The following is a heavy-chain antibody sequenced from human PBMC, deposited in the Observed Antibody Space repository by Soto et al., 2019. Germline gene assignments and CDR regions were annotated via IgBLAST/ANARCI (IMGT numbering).Heavy chain of an antibody. CDR3: AKNGQPPYYYYGMDV. CDR2: VNPYDGNT. CDR1: GYTFTSNY. D-gene: IGHD2-8*01. V-gene: IGHV1-46*01. Sequence: ASVKVSCKASGYTFTSNYIHWVRQAPGQGPEWMGRVNPYDGNTNYAQKFQGRVTMTTDTSTSTAYMELRSLRSDDRAVYYCAKNGQPPYYYYGMDVWGQGTTVTVSS. J-gene: IGHJ6*02.